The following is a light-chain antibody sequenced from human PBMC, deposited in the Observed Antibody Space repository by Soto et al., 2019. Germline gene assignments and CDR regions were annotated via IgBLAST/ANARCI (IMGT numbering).Light chain of an antibody. V-gene: IGKV3-15*01. J-gene: IGKJ4*01. Sequence: EIVMTQSPATLSVSPGERATLSCRASQSVSSDLAWYHQKPGQAPRLLIYGASTRATGIPARFSGSGSGTEFTLTVSSLQSEDFAFYYCQQYNNWPLTFGGGTKVEI. CDR2: GAS. CDR1: QSVSSD. CDR3: QQYNNWPLT.